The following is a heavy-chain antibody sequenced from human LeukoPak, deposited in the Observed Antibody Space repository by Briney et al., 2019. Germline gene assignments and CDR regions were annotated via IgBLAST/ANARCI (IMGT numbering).Heavy chain of an antibody. J-gene: IGHJ6*03. CDR1: GGSFSGYY. D-gene: IGHD4-17*01. V-gene: IGHV4-34*01. CDR2: INHSGST. CDR3: ARVVSTVTTGYYYYYMDV. Sequence: SETLSLTCAVYGGSFSGYYWSWIRQPPGKGLEWIGEINHSGSTNYNPSLRSRVTISVDTSKNQFSLKLSSVTAADTAVYYCARVVSTVTTGYYYYYMDVWGKGTTVTVSS.